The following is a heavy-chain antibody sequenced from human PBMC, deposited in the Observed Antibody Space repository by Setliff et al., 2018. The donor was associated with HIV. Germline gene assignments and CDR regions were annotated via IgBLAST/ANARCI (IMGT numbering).Heavy chain of an antibody. Sequence: ASVKVSCKISGYTLTELSIHWVRQAPGKGLEWMANFDPEDGETFYAQKFQGRLTMTEDTSTDTAYMELSSLRSDDTAMYYCAKGGYYDSTGYYYYYLYYLDEWGKGTTVTVSS. J-gene: IGHJ6*03. V-gene: IGHV1-24*01. CDR2: FDPEDGET. CDR3: AKGGYYDSTGYYYYYLYYLDE. CDR1: GYTLTELS. D-gene: IGHD3-22*01.